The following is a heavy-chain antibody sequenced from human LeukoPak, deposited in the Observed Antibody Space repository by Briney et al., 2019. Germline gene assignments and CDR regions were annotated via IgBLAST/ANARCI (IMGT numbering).Heavy chain of an antibody. J-gene: IGHJ4*02. Sequence: SETLSLTCAVYGGSFSGYYWSWIRQPPGKGLEWIGEINHSGSTNYNPSLKSRVTISVDTSKNQFSLKLSSVTAADTAVYYCARGRYSSGWCRRGWPVDYWGQGTLVTVSS. D-gene: IGHD6-19*01. V-gene: IGHV4-34*01. CDR3: ARGRYSSGWCRRGWPVDY. CDR1: GGSFSGYY. CDR2: INHSGST.